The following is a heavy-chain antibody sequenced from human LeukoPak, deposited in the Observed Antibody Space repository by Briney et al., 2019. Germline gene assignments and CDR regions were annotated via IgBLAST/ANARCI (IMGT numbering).Heavy chain of an antibody. CDR1: GGSFSGYY. Sequence: PSETLSLTCAVYGGSFSGYYWSWIRQPPGKGLEWIGEINHSGSTNYNPSLKSRVTISVDMSKNQFSLKLSSVTAADTAVYYCARGSTGTYYYGSGSYYKSYYFDYWGQGTLVTVSS. CDR3: ARGSTGTYYYGSGSYYKSYYFDY. J-gene: IGHJ4*02. CDR2: INHSGST. D-gene: IGHD3-10*01. V-gene: IGHV4-34*01.